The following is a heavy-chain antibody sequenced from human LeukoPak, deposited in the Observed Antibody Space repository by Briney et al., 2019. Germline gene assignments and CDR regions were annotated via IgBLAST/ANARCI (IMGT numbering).Heavy chain of an antibody. CDR2: IYYSGST. J-gene: IGHJ4*02. CDR3: ARNPYYYDSSGEDDY. CDR1: GGSISSSNYY. V-gene: IGHV4-39*01. D-gene: IGHD3-22*01. Sequence: SETLSLTCTVSGGSISSSNYYWGWIRQPPGKGLEWIGSIYYSGSTYYNPSLKSRVTISVDTSKNQFSLKLSSVTAADTAVYYCARNPYYYDSSGEDDYWGQGTLVTVSS.